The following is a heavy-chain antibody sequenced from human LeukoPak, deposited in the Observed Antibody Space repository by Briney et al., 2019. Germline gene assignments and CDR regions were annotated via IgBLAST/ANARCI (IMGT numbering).Heavy chain of an antibody. J-gene: IGHJ4*02. D-gene: IGHD1-20*01. CDR1: GYSFTSYW. CDR3: ARQEVSSNNFVDY. V-gene: IGHV5-51*01. Sequence: PGESLRISCKGSGYSFTSYWIGWVRQMPGKGLEWMGIIYPGDSDTRYSPSFQGQVTISADKSISTAYLQWSSLRASDTAMYYCARQEVSSNNFVDYWGQGTLVTVSS. CDR2: IYPGDSDT.